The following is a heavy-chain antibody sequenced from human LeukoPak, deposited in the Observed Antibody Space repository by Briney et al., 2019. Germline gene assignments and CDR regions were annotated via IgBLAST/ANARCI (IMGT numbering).Heavy chain of an antibody. V-gene: IGHV4-30-4*01. CDR2: IYYSGST. CDR1: GGSISSGDYY. Sequence: PSETLSLTCTVSGGSISSGDYYWSWIRQPPGKGLEWIGYIYYSGSTYYNPSLKSRVTISVDTSKNQFSLKLSSVTAADTAVYYCARAPGLRLGELSGFDYWGQGTLVTVSS. J-gene: IGHJ4*02. D-gene: IGHD3-16*02. CDR3: ARAPGLRLGELSGFDY.